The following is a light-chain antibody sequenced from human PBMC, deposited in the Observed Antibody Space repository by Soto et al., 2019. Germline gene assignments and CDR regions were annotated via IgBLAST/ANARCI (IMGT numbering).Light chain of an antibody. J-gene: IGKJ1*01. Sequence: EIVLTQSPGTLSVSPGEGATLSCRASQHVWSYVAWYRQRPGQPPRLLIYDAARRATGIPVRFSGSGSGTDLTLTISSLEPEDFAVYFCQQRARWPWTFGQGTKVEIK. CDR2: DAA. V-gene: IGKV3-11*01. CDR3: QQRARWPWT. CDR1: QHVWSY.